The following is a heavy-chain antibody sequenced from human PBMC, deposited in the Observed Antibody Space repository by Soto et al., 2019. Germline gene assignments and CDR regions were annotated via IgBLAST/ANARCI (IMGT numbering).Heavy chain of an antibody. CDR3: ARDSRYSYGVGGFFDP. CDR2: ISSSGETI. D-gene: IGHD5-18*01. J-gene: IGHJ5*02. CDR1: GFTFSDYY. V-gene: IGHV3-11*01. Sequence: GGSLRLSCAASGFTFSDYYMRWIRPAPGKGLEWVSYISSSGETIYYADSVKGRFTISRDNAKNSLYLQMDSLRGEDTAVYYCARDSRYSYGVGGFFDPWGQGTVVTVS.